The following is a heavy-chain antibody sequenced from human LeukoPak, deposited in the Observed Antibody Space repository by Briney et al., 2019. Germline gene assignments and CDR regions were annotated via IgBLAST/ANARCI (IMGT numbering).Heavy chain of an antibody. CDR3: ATAAPLEEWLVYSY. CDR2: FDPEDGET. CDR1: GYTLTELS. Sequence: ASVKVSCKVSGYTLTELSMHWVRQAPGKGLECMGGFDPEDGETIYAQKFQGRVTMTEDTSTDTAYMELSSLRSEDTAVYYCATAAPLEEWLVYSYWGQGTLVTVSS. V-gene: IGHV1-24*01. J-gene: IGHJ4*02. D-gene: IGHD6-19*01.